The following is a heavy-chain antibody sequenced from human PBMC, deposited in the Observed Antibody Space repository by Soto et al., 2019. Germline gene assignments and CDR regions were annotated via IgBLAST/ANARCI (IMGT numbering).Heavy chain of an antibody. J-gene: IGHJ4*02. D-gene: IGHD3-9*01. V-gene: IGHV3-43*01. CDR1: GFSFEDYT. CDR3: ASHSYDVLTAKKQYFDR. CDR2: ISWDGGRT. Sequence: GGSLRFSCAASGFSFEDYTLHWVRHTPGKGPEWTPLISWDGGRTLYSDSVKGRFIISRDNSKNSLYLQMNSLTTEDTALYFCASHSYDVLTAKKQYFDRWGQGTLVSVAS.